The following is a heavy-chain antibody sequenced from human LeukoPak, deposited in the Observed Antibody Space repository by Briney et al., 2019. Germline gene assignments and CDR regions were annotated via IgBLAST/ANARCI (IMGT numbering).Heavy chain of an antibody. CDR1: VYTFTIYY. Sequence: ASVKVSCKSSVYTFTIYYMHWVRHPPEQALEWMGIINPRGGSTSYAQKLQGRVTMTRDMSTSTVYMELSSLRSEDTAVYYCHTNREDFDWLEKRGYYFDYWGQGTLVTVSS. D-gene: IGHD3-9*01. CDR3: HTNREDFDWLEKRGYYFDY. V-gene: IGHV1-46*01. CDR2: INPRGGST. J-gene: IGHJ4*02.